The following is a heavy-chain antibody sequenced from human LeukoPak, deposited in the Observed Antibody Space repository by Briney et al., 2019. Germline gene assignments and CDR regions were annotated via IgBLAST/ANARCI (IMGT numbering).Heavy chain of an antibody. D-gene: IGHD2-15*01. CDR1: GYTFTSYY. J-gene: IGHJ3*02. Sequence: ASVKVSCKASGYTFTSYYMHWVRQAPGQGLEWMGIINPSGGSTSYAQKFQGRVTITADESTSTAYMELSSLRSEDTAVYYCARDSTTYCSGGSCGMAFDIWGQGTMVTVSS. V-gene: IGHV1-46*01. CDR2: INPSGGST. CDR3: ARDSTTYCSGGSCGMAFDI.